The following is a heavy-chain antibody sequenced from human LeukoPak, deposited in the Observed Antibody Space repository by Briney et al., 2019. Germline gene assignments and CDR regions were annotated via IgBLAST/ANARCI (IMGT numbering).Heavy chain of an antibody. V-gene: IGHV3-48*04. D-gene: IGHD3-10*01. CDR2: TSSSSSTI. CDR3: ARDGGATMVRGVATYDS. J-gene: IGHJ4*02. Sequence: GGSLRLSCAASGFTFSGYDMSWVRQAPGKGLEWVSYTSSSSSTIYYADSVKSRFTISRDNAKNSLYLQMNSLRAEDTAVYYCARDGGATMVRGVATYDSWGQGTLVTVSS. CDR1: GFTFSGYD.